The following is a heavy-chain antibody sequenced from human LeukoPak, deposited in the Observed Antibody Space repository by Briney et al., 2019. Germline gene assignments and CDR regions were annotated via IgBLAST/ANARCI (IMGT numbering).Heavy chain of an antibody. Sequence: GASVKVSCKASGYTFTSYYMHWVRQAPGQGLEWMGIINPSGGSTSYAQKFQGRVTMTRDTSTSTVYMELSSLRSEDTAVYYCARDARNYHSSSSRDKYIDYWGQGTLVTVSS. CDR3: ARDARNYHSSSSRDKYIDY. D-gene: IGHD6-13*01. V-gene: IGHV1-46*01. J-gene: IGHJ4*02. CDR2: INPSGGST. CDR1: GYTFTSYY.